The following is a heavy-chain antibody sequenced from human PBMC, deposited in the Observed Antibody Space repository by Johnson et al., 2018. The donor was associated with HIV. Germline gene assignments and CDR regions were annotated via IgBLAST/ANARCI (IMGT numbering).Heavy chain of an antibody. V-gene: IGHV3-30*02. Sequence: QMQLVESGGGEVQPGGSLRLSCAASRFTFNTYDMNWVRQAPGKGLEWVAFIRFDGSNKYYADSVKGRFTISRDNSKNTLYLQMNSLRAEDTAVYNCARDLTVADIGHYAFDIWGQGTLVTVSS. J-gene: IGHJ3*02. CDR1: RFTFNTYD. CDR3: ARDLTVADIGHYAFDI. CDR2: IRFDGSNK. D-gene: IGHD6-19*01.